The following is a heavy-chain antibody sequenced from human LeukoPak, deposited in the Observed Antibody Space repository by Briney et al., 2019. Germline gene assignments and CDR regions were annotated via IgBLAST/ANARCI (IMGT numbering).Heavy chain of an antibody. D-gene: IGHD2-21*02. CDR3: ARAAYCGGDCYYYFDY. Sequence: ASVKVSCTPSGDTFTGYYMHWVRQAPGQGVELRGWINPNNGGTYYAQTLQGRVTMTWDTSISTAYMELTGLRSDDTAVYYCARAAYCGGDCYYYFDYWGQGTLVTVSS. J-gene: IGHJ4*02. V-gene: IGHV1-2*02. CDR2: INPNNGGT. CDR1: GDTFTGYY.